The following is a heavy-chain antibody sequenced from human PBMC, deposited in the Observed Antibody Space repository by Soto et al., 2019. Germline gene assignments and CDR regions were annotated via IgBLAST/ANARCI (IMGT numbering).Heavy chain of an antibody. V-gene: IGHV3-21*01. CDR2: ISSSSSYI. CDR3: ARERSAVAGTGYYYMDV. D-gene: IGHD6-19*01. J-gene: IGHJ6*03. Sequence: GGSLRLSCAASGFTFSSYSMNWVRQAPGKGLEWVSSISSSSSYIYYADSVKGRFTISRDNAKNSLYLQMNSLRAEDTAVYYCARERSAVAGTGYYYMDVWGKGTTVTVSS. CDR1: GFTFSSYS.